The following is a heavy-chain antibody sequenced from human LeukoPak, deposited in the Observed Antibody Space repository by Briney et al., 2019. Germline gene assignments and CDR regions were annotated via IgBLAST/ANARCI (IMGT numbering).Heavy chain of an antibody. J-gene: IGHJ5*02. V-gene: IGHV1-46*01. Sequence: ASVKVSCKASGYTFTSYFIHWVRQAPGQGLELMGIINPSGGRTSYAQKFQGRVTITADKSTSTAYMELSSLRSEDTAVYYCARGPYYDSKTGTFDPWGQGTLVTVSS. D-gene: IGHD3-22*01. CDR2: INPSGGRT. CDR1: GYTFTSYF. CDR3: ARGPYYDSKTGTFDP.